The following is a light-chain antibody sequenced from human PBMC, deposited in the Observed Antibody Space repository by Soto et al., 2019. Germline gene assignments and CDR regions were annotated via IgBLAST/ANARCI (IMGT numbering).Light chain of an antibody. CDR3: QQYDKWPRT. CDR2: GAS. V-gene: IGKV3-15*01. Sequence: EIVMTQSPATLSVSPGGRATLSCRASQSISDTLAWYQQKPGQAPRLLIYGASTRAPGFPARFSGSGSGTDFALTISRLEPEDFAVYYCQQYDKWPRTFGQGTKVDIK. J-gene: IGKJ1*01. CDR1: QSISDT.